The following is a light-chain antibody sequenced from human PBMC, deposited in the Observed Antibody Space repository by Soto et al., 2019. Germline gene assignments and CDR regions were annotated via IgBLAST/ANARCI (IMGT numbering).Light chain of an antibody. CDR3: CSYAGSSSFYV. CDR1: SSDVGNYNL. Sequence: QSALTQPASVSGSPGQSITISCTGTSSDVGNYNLVSWYQQHPDKAPKFMIYEVNKRPSGVSNRFSGSKSGNTASLTISGLQAEDEADYYCCSYAGSSSFYVFVTGTKVTVL. CDR2: EVN. J-gene: IGLJ1*01. V-gene: IGLV2-23*02.